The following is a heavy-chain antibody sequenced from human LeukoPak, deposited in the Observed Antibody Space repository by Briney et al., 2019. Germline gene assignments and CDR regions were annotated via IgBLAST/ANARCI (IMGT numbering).Heavy chain of an antibody. CDR2: LNPSGGSS. CDR3: ASGYKYGMDV. Sequence: ASVKVSCKASGYTVTSYYMHWVRQAPGQGLEWMGILNPSGGSSSYAQKFQGRATLTRATSTSTVYMELSSLRSEDTAVYYCASGYKYGMDVWGQGTTVIVSS. CDR1: GYTVTSYY. V-gene: IGHV1-46*01. J-gene: IGHJ6*02.